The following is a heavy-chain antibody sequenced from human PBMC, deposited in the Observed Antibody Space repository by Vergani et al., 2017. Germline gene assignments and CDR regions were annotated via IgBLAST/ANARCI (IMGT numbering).Heavy chain of an antibody. Sequence: EVQLVQSGAEVKKPGESLKISCKASGYSFTNYRIAWVRQMPGKGLEWMGIIYPGDSETRYSPSFQGQVSISADKSISTAYLQWSSLKASDTAMYYCARRDYSIEGYFDYWGQGTLVTVSS. CDR1: GYSFTNYR. J-gene: IGHJ4*02. D-gene: IGHD4-11*01. CDR2: IYPGDSET. V-gene: IGHV5-51*03. CDR3: ARRDYSIEGYFDY.